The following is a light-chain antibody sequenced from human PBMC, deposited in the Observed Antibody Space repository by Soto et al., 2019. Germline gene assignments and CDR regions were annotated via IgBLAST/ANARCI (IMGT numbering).Light chain of an antibody. CDR2: DAS. J-gene: IGKJ1*01. CDR3: QQYNSYPWT. Sequence: DFQMTQSPSSLSASVGDRVTITCRASQSIGSYLNWYRQKPGKAPELLIYDASSLESGVPSRFSGSGSGTEFTLTITSLQPDDFATYYCQQYNSYPWTFGQGTKVDIK. CDR1: QSIGSY. V-gene: IGKV1-5*01.